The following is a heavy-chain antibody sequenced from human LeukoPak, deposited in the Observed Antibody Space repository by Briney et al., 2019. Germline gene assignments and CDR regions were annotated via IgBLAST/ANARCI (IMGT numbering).Heavy chain of an antibody. J-gene: IGHJ4*02. CDR2: INHSGRT. D-gene: IGHD2-8*02. CDR1: GGSFGAYY. Sequence: SETLSLTCAGYGGSFGAYYWSWIRQPPGKGLEWIGEINHSGRTDYNSSLKSRVTILVDTSKNQISLKLNSVTAADTAVYYCAGHHPRNTVDFWGQGTLVTVSS. CDR3: AGHHPRNTVDF. V-gene: IGHV4-34*01.